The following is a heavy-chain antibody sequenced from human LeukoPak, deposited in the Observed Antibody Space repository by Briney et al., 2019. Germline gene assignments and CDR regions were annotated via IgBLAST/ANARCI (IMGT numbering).Heavy chain of an antibody. CDR3: AKFEGGSTGWYYDY. D-gene: IGHD6-19*01. Sequence: GSLRLSCAASGFSFSSYVMSWVRQAPGKGLECVSAISSGGADTYYADSVKGRFTISRDNSKNTLYLQVNSLRTEDTALYYCAKFEGGSTGWYYDYWGQGTLVTVSS. J-gene: IGHJ4*02. V-gene: IGHV3-23*01. CDR2: ISSGGADT. CDR1: GFSFSSYV.